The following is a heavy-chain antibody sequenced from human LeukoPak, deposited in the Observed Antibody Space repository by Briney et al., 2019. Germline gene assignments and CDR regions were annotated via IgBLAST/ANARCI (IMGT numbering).Heavy chain of an antibody. CDR3: AKRWDTLTGYSPGYYYYYMDV. CDR1: GFTFSSYE. Sequence: PGGSLRLSCAASGFTFSSYEMNWVRQAPGKGLEWVSYISSSGSTIYYADSVKGRFTISRDNAKNSLYLQMNSLRAEDTAVYYCAKRWDTLTGYSPGYYYYYMDVWGKGTTVTISS. V-gene: IGHV3-48*03. J-gene: IGHJ6*03. D-gene: IGHD3-9*01. CDR2: ISSSGSTI.